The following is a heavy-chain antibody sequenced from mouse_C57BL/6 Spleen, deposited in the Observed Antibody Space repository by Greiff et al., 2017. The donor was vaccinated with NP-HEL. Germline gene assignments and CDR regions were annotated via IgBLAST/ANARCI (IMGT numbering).Heavy chain of an antibody. J-gene: IGHJ4*01. CDR1: GFTFSDYG. Sequence: EVQLVESGGGLVKPGGSLKLSCAASGFTFSDYGMHWVRQAPEKGLEWVAYISSGSSTIYYADTVKGRFTISRDNAKNTLFLQMTSLRSEDTAMYYCAIIYYYGSSYLYYAMDYWGQGTSVTVSS. D-gene: IGHD1-1*01. CDR3: AIIYYYGSSYLYYAMDY. V-gene: IGHV5-17*01. CDR2: ISSGSSTI.